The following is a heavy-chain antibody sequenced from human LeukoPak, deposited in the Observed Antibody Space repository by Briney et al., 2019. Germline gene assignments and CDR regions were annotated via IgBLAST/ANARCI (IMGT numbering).Heavy chain of an antibody. V-gene: IGHV1-69*04. CDR1: GGTFSSYA. CDR2: IIPILGIA. J-gene: IGHJ5*01. D-gene: IGHD4-17*01. CDR3: ARVALNTVTEHLFDP. Sequence: SVKVSCKASGGTFSSYAISWVRQAPGQGLEWMGRIIPILGIANYAQKFQGRVTITADKSTSTAYMELSRLISDDTAVYHYARVALNTVTEHLFDPWGQGTLVTVSS.